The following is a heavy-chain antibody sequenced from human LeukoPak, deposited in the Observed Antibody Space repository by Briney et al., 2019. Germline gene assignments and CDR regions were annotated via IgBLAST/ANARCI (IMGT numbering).Heavy chain of an antibody. CDR3: ARLRRGYYFDY. J-gene: IGHJ4*02. CDR1: GFTFSAYS. CDR2: ISSRSFII. D-gene: IGHD3-10*01. Sequence: AGSLSLTCAASGFTFSAYSINWVRQAPGKGLDWVSYISSRSFIIYYADSVKGRFTISRDNAKNSLYLEMNSLRDEDTAVYYCARLRRGYYFDYWGQRVLVTVSS. V-gene: IGHV3-48*02.